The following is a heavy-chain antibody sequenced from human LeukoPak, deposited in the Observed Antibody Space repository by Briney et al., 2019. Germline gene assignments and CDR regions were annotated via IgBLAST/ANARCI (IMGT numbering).Heavy chain of an antibody. CDR1: GFTFSSYW. D-gene: IGHD3-10*01. CDR2: IKQDGSEK. J-gene: IGHJ6*03. V-gene: IGHV3-7*01. Sequence: GGALRLSCAASGFTFSSYWMSSVRQAPGKGLEWVAHIKQDGSEKYYVDSVNGRFTISRDNAKNSLYVQMNTLRAEDTAVYYCARVSSKTMVRANITTKNYFYYCMDVWGKGTPVTISS. CDR3: ARVSSKTMVRANITTKNYFYYCMDV.